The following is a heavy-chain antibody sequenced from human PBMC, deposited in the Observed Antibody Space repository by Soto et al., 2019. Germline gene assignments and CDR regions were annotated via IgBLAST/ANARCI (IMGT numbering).Heavy chain of an antibody. D-gene: IGHD1-26*01. CDR2: ITTSGDYT. CDR3: AKAPWGVGAILDL. Sequence: GGSLRLSCAASGFTFDSYAMSWVRQAPGKGLEWVSGITTSGDYTYYADSVKGRFTISRNNSKNTLYLQMNSLRAEDTAVYYCAKAPWGVGAILDLWGQGTLVTV. V-gene: IGHV3-23*01. CDR1: GFTFDSYA. J-gene: IGHJ4*02.